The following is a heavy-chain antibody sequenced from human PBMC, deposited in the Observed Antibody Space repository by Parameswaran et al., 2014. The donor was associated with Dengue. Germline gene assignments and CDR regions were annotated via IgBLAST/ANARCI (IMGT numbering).Heavy chain of an antibody. CDR2: ISSDGSNT. Sequence: WIRQPPGKGLEWVALISSDGSNTYYADSVEGRFTISRDNSRDSLFLQMNSLTAEDTALYYCAKGGRYDPHLTQIDYWGQGTLVTVSS. D-gene: IGHD3-16*02. CDR3: AKGGRYDPHLTQIDY. J-gene: IGHJ4*02. V-gene: IGHV3-30*18.